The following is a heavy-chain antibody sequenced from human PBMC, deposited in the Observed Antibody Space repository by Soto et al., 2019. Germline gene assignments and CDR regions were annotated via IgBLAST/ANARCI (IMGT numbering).Heavy chain of an antibody. CDR2: IYYSGST. CDR1: GGSISSGGYY. Sequence: LSLTCTVSGGSISSGGYYWSWIRQHPGKGLEWIGYIYYSGSTYYNPSLKSRVTISVGTSKNQFSLKLSSVTAADTAVYYCARRITMVRGTENWFDPWGQGTLVTVSS. V-gene: IGHV4-31*03. CDR3: ARRITMVRGTENWFDP. D-gene: IGHD3-10*01. J-gene: IGHJ5*02.